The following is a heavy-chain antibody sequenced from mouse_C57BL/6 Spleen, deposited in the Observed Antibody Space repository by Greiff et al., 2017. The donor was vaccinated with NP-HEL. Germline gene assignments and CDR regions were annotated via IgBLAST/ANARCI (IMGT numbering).Heavy chain of an antibody. CDR1: GYSITSGYY. V-gene: IGHV3-6*01. Sequence: VQLQESGPGLVKPSQSLSLTCSVTGYSITSGYYWNWIRQFPGNKLEWMGYISYDGSNNYNPSLKNRVSINRDTSKKQFFLKLNSVTTEDTATYYCARGGYDYDGPYAMDYWGQGTSVTVSS. CDR2: ISYDGSN. D-gene: IGHD2-4*01. J-gene: IGHJ4*01. CDR3: ARGGYDYDGPYAMDY.